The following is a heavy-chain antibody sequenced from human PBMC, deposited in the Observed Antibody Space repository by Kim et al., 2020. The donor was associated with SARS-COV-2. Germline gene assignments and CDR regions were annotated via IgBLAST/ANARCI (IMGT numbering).Heavy chain of an antibody. CDR1: GGSISNYY. V-gene: IGHV4-59*01. CDR2: IYYSGST. CDR3: ARMAIGYCSATSCRGGFDP. D-gene: IGHD2-2*01. Sequence: SETLSLTCTVSGGSISNYYWSWIRQPPGKGLECIGYIYYSGSTNYNPSLKSRVTISVDTSKNQFSLKLTSVTAADTAVYYCARMAIGYCSATSCRGGFDPWGQGTLVTVSS. J-gene: IGHJ5*02.